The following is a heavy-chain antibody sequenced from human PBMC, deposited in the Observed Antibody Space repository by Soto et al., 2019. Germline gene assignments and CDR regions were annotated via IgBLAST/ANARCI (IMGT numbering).Heavy chain of an antibody. Sequence: QLQLQESGPGLVKPSETLSLTCTVSGGSISSSSYYWGWIRQPPGKGLEWIGSIYYSGSTYYNPSLKSRVTISVDTSKNQFSLKRSSVTAADTAVYYCARLRWEQTYFDYWGQGTLVTVSS. CDR1: GGSISSSSYY. J-gene: IGHJ4*02. V-gene: IGHV4-39*01. D-gene: IGHD1-26*01. CDR3: ARLRWEQTYFDY. CDR2: IYYSGST.